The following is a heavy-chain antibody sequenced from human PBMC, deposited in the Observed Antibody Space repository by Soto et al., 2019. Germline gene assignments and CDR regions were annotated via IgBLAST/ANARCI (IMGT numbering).Heavy chain of an antibody. J-gene: IGHJ5*02. V-gene: IGHV3-48*02. Sequence: PGGSLRLSCAPGYNLTPYPVNWVRQAPGKGLEWVAYISSGSDIIYYADSVKGRFSISRDTAKNLVFLQMKSLREDDTAVYYCAKGGIYRGGYFDPWGQGTQVTVSS. D-gene: IGHD3-16*02. CDR3: AKGGIYRGGYFDP. CDR1: GYNLTPYP. CDR2: ISSGSDII.